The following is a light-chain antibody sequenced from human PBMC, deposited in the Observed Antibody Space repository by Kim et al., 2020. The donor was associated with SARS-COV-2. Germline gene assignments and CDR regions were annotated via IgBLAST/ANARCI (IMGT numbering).Light chain of an antibody. CDR1: QSISST. Sequence: VSPGERTTPSCRASQSISSTLAGYQQKPGQAPRLLIHDASIRATGIPARFSGSGSGTEFTLTISSLQSEDFAVYYCQHYFNWPSTFGQGTRLEIK. J-gene: IGKJ5*01. V-gene: IGKV3-15*01. CDR3: QHYFNWPST. CDR2: DAS.